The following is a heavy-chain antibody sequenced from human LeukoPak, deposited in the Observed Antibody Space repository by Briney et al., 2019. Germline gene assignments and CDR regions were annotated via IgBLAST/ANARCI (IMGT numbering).Heavy chain of an antibody. CDR1: GITFSTSG. Sequence: GGSLRLSCAASGITFSTSGMHWVRQAPGRGLEWVAFMRHDGSNEKYADSVKGRFTISRDNSKNTLYLQMNSLIVEDTAVYYCAKDRTVVVTAYGGWFDPWGQGTLVTASS. J-gene: IGHJ5*02. V-gene: IGHV3-30*02. CDR2: MRHDGSNE. D-gene: IGHD2-15*01. CDR3: AKDRTVVVTAYGGWFDP.